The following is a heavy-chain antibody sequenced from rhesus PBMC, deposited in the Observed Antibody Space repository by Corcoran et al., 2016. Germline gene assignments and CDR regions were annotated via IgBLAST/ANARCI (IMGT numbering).Heavy chain of an antibody. D-gene: IGHD3-16*01. Sequence: QVQLQESGPGLVKPSETLSLTCAVSGGSISGYYYWSWIRTPPGKGLEWIGSIYGSGGSNYLNPSLTRRGTLSVDTSKNHFSLKLSSVTAADTAVYYCASHYYSGSYYNDYWGQGVLVTVSS. J-gene: IGHJ4*01. CDR3: ASHYYSGSYYNDY. CDR2: IYGSGGSN. CDR1: GGSISGYYY. V-gene: IGHV4S14*01.